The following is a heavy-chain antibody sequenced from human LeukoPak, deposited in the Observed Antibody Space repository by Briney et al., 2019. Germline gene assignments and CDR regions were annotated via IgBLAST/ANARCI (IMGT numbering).Heavy chain of an antibody. J-gene: IGHJ6*03. V-gene: IGHV4-59*01. D-gene: IGHD6-13*01. CDR2: IYYSGST. CDR1: GGSIRNYY. CDR3: ARYGRYSSSYYYYYMDV. Sequence: SETLSLTCTVSGGSIRNYYWSWIRQPPGKGLEWIGYIYYSGSTNYNPSLKSRVTISVDTSKNQFSLRLSSVTAADTAVYYCARYGRYSSSYYYYYMDVWGRGTTVTVSS.